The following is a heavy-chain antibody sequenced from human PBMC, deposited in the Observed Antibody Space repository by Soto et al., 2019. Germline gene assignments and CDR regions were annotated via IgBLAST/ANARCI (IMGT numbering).Heavy chain of an antibody. V-gene: IGHV1-46*01. Sequence: QVRLVQSGAEVKKPGASVKVSCKASGYIFTNYYIHWVRQAPGQGLEWMAIINPNGGSRNCAQEFQRRITLTRDTSTSTVYMDLSSLTSEDTAVYYCARWLYSGDKWGQGTLVTVSS. CDR2: INPNGGSR. J-gene: IGHJ4*02. CDR1: GYIFTNYY. CDR3: ARWLYSGDK. D-gene: IGHD3-10*01.